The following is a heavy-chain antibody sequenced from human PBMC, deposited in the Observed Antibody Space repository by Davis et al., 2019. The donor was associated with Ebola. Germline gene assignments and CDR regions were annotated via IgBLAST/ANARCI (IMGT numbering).Heavy chain of an antibody. Sequence: PGGSLRPSCAASGFTFSSYAMSWVRQAPGKGLEWVSAISGSGGSTYYADSVKGRFTISRDNSKNTLYLQMNSLRAEDTAVYYCARGSEMANPADGDYWGQGTLVTVSS. CDR2: ISGSGGST. V-gene: IGHV3-23*01. J-gene: IGHJ4*02. D-gene: IGHD5-24*01. CDR3: ARGSEMANPADGDY. CDR1: GFTFSSYA.